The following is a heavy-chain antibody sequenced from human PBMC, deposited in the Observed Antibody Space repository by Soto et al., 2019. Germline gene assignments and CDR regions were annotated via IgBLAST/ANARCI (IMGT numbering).Heavy chain of an antibody. CDR1: GFSIGNSY. V-gene: IGHV4-59*08. J-gene: IGHJ4*02. D-gene: IGHD6-13*01. Sequence: PSETLSLTCTFSGFSIGNSYWILIRQSPGKGLEWIGYIYYSGSSNYNPSLKSRVSISVDTSKNQFSLKLSSVTAADTAVYYCARHSSSWPIFDYWGQGTLVTVSS. CDR2: IYYSGSS. CDR3: ARHSSSWPIFDY.